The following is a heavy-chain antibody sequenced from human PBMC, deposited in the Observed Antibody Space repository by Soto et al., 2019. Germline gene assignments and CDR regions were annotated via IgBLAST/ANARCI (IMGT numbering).Heavy chain of an antibody. CDR2: FHYSGRT. V-gene: IGHV4-39*01. D-gene: IGHD2-2*01. Sequence: QLQLPESGPGLVKPSETLSLTCSVSGGSISSGPYSWGWIRQPPGKGLEWIGTFHYSGRTYYSPSLESRVTISVDTSKNQFSLKVSSVTAADTAVFYCARLAGYCSGTSCYGYYGMDVWGQGTTVTVSS. CDR1: GGSISSGPYS. CDR3: ARLAGYCSGTSCYGYYGMDV. J-gene: IGHJ6*02.